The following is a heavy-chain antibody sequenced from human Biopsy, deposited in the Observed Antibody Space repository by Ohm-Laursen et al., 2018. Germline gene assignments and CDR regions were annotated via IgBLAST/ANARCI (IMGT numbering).Heavy chain of an antibody. CDR2: MTPKTGKT. CDR3: ARGGYDYDY. V-gene: IGHV1-8*01. Sequence: ASVKVSCKASGYTFTDYDINWVRQASGHGLEWVGWMTPKTGKTGYTQKLQGRLTMTRDTSTSTAYMELSSLRSEDTAIYYCARGGYDYDYWGQGTLVTVSS. J-gene: IGHJ4*02. CDR1: GYTFTDYD. D-gene: IGHD5-12*01.